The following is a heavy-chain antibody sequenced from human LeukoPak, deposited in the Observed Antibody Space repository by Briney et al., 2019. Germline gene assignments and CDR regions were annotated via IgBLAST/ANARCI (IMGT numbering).Heavy chain of an antibody. CDR2: IYYSGST. Sequence: SETLSLTCTVSGGSISSYYWSWIRQPPRKGLEWIGYIYYSGSTNYNPSLKSRVTISVDTSKNQFSLELSSVTAADTAVYYYARDLGPTYYYDSSGPVWGQGTLVTVSS. J-gene: IGHJ4*02. CDR3: ARDLGPTYYYDSSGPV. V-gene: IGHV4-59*01. D-gene: IGHD3-22*01. CDR1: GGSISSYY.